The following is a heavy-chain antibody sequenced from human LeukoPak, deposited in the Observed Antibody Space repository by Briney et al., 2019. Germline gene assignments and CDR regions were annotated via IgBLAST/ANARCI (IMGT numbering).Heavy chain of an antibody. CDR3: AKEYYYDSSGYPSDAFDI. CDR2: ISGSGGST. V-gene: IGHV3-23*01. Sequence: GGSLRLSCAASGFTFSSYAMSWVRQAPGEGLEWVSAISGSGGSTYYADSVKGRFTISRDNSKNTLYLQMNSLRAEDTAVYYCAKEYYYDSSGYPSDAFDIWGQGTMVTVSS. D-gene: IGHD3-22*01. J-gene: IGHJ3*02. CDR1: GFTFSSYA.